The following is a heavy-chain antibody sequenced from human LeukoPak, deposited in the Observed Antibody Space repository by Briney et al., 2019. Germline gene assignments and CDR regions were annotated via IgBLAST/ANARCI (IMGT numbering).Heavy chain of an antibody. CDR3: AREARGSGRDFDL. Sequence: PGGSLRLSCGASGFSFSDLDMSWIRQAPGMGLEWISYIGTRSNPIYYADSVKGRFTISRDDAKNSLYPQMNSLRDEDTAVYFCAREARGSGRDFDLWGQGLLVTVSS. V-gene: IGHV3-11*01. CDR2: IGTRSNPI. J-gene: IGHJ4*02. CDR1: GFSFSDLD. D-gene: IGHD1-26*01.